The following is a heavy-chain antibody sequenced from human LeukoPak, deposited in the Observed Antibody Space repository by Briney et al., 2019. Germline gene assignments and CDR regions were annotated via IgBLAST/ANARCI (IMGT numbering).Heavy chain of an antibody. D-gene: IGHD3-9*01. Sequence: PGRSLRLSCAASGFIFSSYSMNWVRQAPGKGLEWVSSISSSSSYIYYADSVKGRFTISRDNAKNSLYLQMNSLRAEDTAVYYCARDRGSDYDILTGYSVDAFDIWGQGTMVTVSS. J-gene: IGHJ3*02. CDR1: GFIFSSYS. CDR2: ISSSSSYI. V-gene: IGHV3-21*01. CDR3: ARDRGSDYDILTGYSVDAFDI.